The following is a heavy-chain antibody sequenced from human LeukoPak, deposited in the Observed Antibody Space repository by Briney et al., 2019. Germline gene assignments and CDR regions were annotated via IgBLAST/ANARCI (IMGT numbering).Heavy chain of an antibody. D-gene: IGHD2-2*01. J-gene: IGHJ6*03. CDR3: ARARWDIVVVPAAMPSVYYYYMDV. CDR2: IYYSGST. CDR1: GGSISSSSYY. V-gene: IGHV4-39*07. Sequence: SETLSLTCTVSGGSISSSSYYWGWIRQPPGKGLEWIGSIYYSGSTNYNPSLKSRVTISVDTSKNQFSLKLSSVTAADTAVYYCARARWDIVVVPAAMPSVYYYYMDVWGKGTTVTISS.